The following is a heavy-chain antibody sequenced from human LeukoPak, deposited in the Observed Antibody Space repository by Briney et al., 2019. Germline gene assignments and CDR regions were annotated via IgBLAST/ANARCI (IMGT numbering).Heavy chain of an antibody. CDR2: IYYSGST. V-gene: IGHV4-39*01. CDR1: GGSISSSSYY. J-gene: IGHJ5*02. Sequence: PSETLSLTCTVSGGSISSSSYYWGWIRQPPGKGLEWIGSIYYSGSTYYNPSLKSRVTISVDTSKNQFSLKLSSVTAADTAVYYCARRGGIFGVVIMGNWFDPWGQGTLVTVSS. D-gene: IGHD3-3*01. CDR3: ARRGGIFGVVIMGNWFDP.